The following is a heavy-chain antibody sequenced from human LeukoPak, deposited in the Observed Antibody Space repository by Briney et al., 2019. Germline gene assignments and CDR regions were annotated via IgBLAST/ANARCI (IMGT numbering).Heavy chain of an antibody. D-gene: IGHD1-1*01. CDR3: ARDTPNDSNHYYPNPIDY. CDR2: INPSGGST. Sequence: ASVKVSCKASGYTFTSYYMHWVRQAPGQGLEWMGLINPSGGSTSYAQKFQGRVTMTRDTSTSTVYMELSSLRSEDTAVYYCARDTPNDSNHYYPNPIDYWGQGTLVTVSS. V-gene: IGHV1-46*01. CDR1: GYTFTSYY. J-gene: IGHJ4*02.